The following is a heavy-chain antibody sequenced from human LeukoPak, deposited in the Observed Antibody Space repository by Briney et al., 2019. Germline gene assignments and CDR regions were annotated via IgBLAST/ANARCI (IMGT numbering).Heavy chain of an antibody. V-gene: IGHV3-23*01. D-gene: IGHD6-13*01. Sequence: PGGSLRLSCAASGLTFSNYAMSWVRQAPGKGLEWVSAISSGGGSTYDADSVKGRFTISRDNSKNTLYLQMNSLRAEDTAVYYCAKSPGYSSSWYDYWGQGTLVTVSS. CDR1: GLTFSNYA. J-gene: IGHJ4*02. CDR3: AKSPGYSSSWYDY. CDR2: ISSGGGST.